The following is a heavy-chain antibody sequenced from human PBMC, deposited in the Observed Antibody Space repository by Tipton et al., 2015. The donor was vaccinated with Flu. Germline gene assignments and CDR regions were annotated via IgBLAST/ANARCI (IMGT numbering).Heavy chain of an antibody. CDR3: ARMILLGAAGPVFDY. Sequence: TLSLTCTVSGGPISSYYWSWIRQPPGKGLEWIGYIYYSGSTNYNPSLKSRVTISVDTSKNQFSLKLSSVTAADTAVYYCARMILLGAAGPVFDYWGQGTLVTVSS. D-gene: IGHD3/OR15-3a*01. V-gene: IGHV4-59*01. CDR1: GGPISSYY. CDR2: IYYSGST. J-gene: IGHJ4*02.